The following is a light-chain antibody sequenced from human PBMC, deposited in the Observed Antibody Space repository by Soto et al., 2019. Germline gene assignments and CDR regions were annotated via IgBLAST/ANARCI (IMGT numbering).Light chain of an antibody. CDR1: QDISTY. Sequence: DIQLTQSPSSLSASVGDRVTMTCRASQDISTYLNWYHQSPGKAPKLLISSISRLQGGVPSRFSGSGSGTDFTLTINSLQPADLGTYFCQQSYGIPYTFSQGTKLEI. V-gene: IGKV1-39*01. CDR2: SIS. CDR3: QQSYGIPYT. J-gene: IGKJ2*01.